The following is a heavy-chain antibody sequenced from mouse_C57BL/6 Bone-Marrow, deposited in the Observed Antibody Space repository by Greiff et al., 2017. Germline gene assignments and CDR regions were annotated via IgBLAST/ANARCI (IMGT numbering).Heavy chain of an antibody. V-gene: IGHV1-18*01. CDR3: ARTREAMDY. CDR1: GYTFTDYN. CDR2: INPNNGGT. Sequence: EVQLQQSGPELVKPGASVKISCKASGYTFTDYNMDWVKQSHGKSLEWIGDINPNNGGTIYNQKFKGKATLTVDKSSSTAYMQLRSLTSEDTAVYYCARTREAMDYWGQGTSVTVSS. J-gene: IGHJ4*01.